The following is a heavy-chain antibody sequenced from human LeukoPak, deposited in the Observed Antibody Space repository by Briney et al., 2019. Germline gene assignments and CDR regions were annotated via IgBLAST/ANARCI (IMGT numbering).Heavy chain of an antibody. CDR1: GFTFRNFW. V-gene: IGHV3-7*04. J-gene: IGHJ4*02. CDR3: ARGDAFSGDH. Sequence: GGSLRLXCAASGFTFRNFWMSWVRQAPGRGLEWVANIHPEGNEKYHVESVKGRFTISRDNAKSSLFLQMNGLRAEDTAVYYCARGDAFSGDHWGQGTLVTVSS. CDR2: IHPEGNEK.